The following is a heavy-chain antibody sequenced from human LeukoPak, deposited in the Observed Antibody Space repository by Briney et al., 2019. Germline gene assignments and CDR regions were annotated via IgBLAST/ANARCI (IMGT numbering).Heavy chain of an antibody. D-gene: IGHD3-10*01. Sequence: GGSLRLSCAASGFTVSSNYMSWVRQAPGKGLEWVSVIHKNAITSYADTVKGRFTISRDNSKNTLYLQMNNLRVDDTAVYYCARSLRVRGVPDYMDVWGKGTTVTVYS. J-gene: IGHJ6*03. CDR3: ARSLRVRGVPDYMDV. V-gene: IGHV3-53*01. CDR2: IHKNAIT. CDR1: GFTVSSNY.